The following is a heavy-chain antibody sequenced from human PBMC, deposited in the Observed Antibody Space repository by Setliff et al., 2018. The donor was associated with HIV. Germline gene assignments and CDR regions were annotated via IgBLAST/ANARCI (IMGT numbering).Heavy chain of an antibody. CDR1: GDSINGGNYY. V-gene: IGHV4-31*03. J-gene: IGHJ4*02. Sequence: ASETLSLTCTVSGDSINGGNYYWSWIRQHPGKGLEWIGYIYYSGSTYYSPSLKSRVTISEDTSKNQFSLKMRSVTAADTAMYYCATSPAGEILGSRPFYFDYWGQGTLVTVSS. CDR2: IYYSGST. D-gene: IGHD3-10*01. CDR3: ATSPAGEILGSRPFYFDY.